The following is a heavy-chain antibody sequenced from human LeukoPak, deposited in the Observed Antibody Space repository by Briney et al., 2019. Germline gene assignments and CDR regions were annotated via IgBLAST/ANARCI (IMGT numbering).Heavy chain of an antibody. D-gene: IGHD3-22*01. CDR3: ATRQGYYYDSSGYYFFDY. Sequence: GGSLRLSCAASGFTFSSYAMSWVRQAPGKGLEWVSAISGSGGSTDYADSVKGRFTISRDNSKNTLYLQMNSLRAEDTAVYYCATRQGYYYDSSGYYFFDYWGQGTLVTVSS. CDR2: ISGSGGST. V-gene: IGHV3-23*01. CDR1: GFTFSSYA. J-gene: IGHJ4*02.